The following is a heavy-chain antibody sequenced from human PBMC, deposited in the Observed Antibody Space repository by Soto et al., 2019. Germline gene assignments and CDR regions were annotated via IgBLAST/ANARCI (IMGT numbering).Heavy chain of an antibody. CDR3: ARHEGGAAADRPLDY. CDR2: IDQSGST. CDR1: GGSFSGYY. J-gene: IGHJ4*02. V-gene: IGHV4-34*01. D-gene: IGHD6-13*01. Sequence: SETLSLTCAVYGGSFSGYYWNWLRQPPGEGLEWIGKIDQSGSTNYNPALKSRVTMSIDTYTNQFSLKMNSVTAADTAVYYCARHEGGAAADRPLDYWGQGTLVTVSS.